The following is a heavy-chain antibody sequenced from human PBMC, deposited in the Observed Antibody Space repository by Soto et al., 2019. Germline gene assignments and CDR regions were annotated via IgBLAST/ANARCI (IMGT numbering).Heavy chain of an antibody. J-gene: IGHJ4*02. CDR3: AAATTWNFHFPY. CDR1: GFTVSRHG. CDR2: IWYDGSNR. D-gene: IGHD1-7*01. V-gene: IGHV3-33*01. Sequence: QVQMVESGGGVGQPGGSLRLSCAASGFTVSRHGMHWVRQAPGKGLEWVAVIWYDGSNRYYADSVKGRFTISKDNSKNTLYLEMNTLRPEDTAIYYCAAATTWNFHFPYWGQGTQVTVSS.